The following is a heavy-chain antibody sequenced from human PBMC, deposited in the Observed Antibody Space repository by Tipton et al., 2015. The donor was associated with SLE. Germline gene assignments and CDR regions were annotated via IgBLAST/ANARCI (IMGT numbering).Heavy chain of an antibody. CDR1: GFTFSSYG. J-gene: IGHJ4*02. Sequence: LSLTCAASGFTFSSYGMHWVRQAPGKGLEWVAFIRYDGSKKYYADSVKGRFTISRDNSKNTLYLQMNSLRAEDTAVYYCSKVLEGFWSALGYWGQGTLVTVSS. D-gene: IGHD3-3*01. CDR2: IRYDGSKK. V-gene: IGHV3-30*02. CDR3: SKVLEGFWSALGY.